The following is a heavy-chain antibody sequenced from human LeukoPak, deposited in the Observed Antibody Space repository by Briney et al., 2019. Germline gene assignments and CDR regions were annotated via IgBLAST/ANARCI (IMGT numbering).Heavy chain of an antibody. CDR1: GGSFSGYY. D-gene: IGHD5-24*01. Sequence: SETLSLTCAVYGGSFSGYYWSWIRQPPGKGLEWIGEINHSGSTNYNPSLKSRVTISVDTSKNQFSLNLSSVTAADTAVYYCARGGVEMATTDFDYWGQGTLVTVSS. CDR2: INHSGST. CDR3: ARGGVEMATTDFDY. J-gene: IGHJ4*02. V-gene: IGHV4-34*01.